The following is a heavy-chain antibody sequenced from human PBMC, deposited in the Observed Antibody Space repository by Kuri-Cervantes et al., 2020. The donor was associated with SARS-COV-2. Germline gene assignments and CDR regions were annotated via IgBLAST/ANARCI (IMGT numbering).Heavy chain of an antibody. D-gene: IGHD2-2*01. CDR1: GFTFSSYA. J-gene: IGHJ6*03. CDR2: ISGSGGST. Sequence: GESLKISCAASGFTFSSYAMSWVRQAPGKGLEWVSAISGSGGSTYYADSVKGRFTISRDNSKNTLYLQMNSLRAEDTAVYYCAKPKPTFIVVPAASYYYMDVWGKGTTVTVS. CDR3: AKPKPTFIVVPAASYYYMDV. V-gene: IGHV3-23*01.